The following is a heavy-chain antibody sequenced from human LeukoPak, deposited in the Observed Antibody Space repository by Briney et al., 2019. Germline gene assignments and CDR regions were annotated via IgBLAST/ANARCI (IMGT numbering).Heavy chain of an antibody. Sequence: GRSLRLSCAASGFIFSRYETNWVRHPAGKGLEWVSYISTVGHTIYYAGSVKGRFTISTDNAKNSLYLQPNSLRAEDTAVYYCARDVAPAASHLDYWGQGTLVTVSS. D-gene: IGHD2-15*01. CDR2: ISTVGHTI. CDR3: ARDVAPAASHLDY. CDR1: GFIFSRYE. V-gene: IGHV3-48*03. J-gene: IGHJ4*02.